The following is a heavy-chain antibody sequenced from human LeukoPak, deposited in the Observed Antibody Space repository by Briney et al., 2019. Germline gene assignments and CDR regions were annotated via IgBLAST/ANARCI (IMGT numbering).Heavy chain of an antibody. CDR1: GFTFSSYG. Sequence: GGSLRLSCAASGFTFSSYGIHWVRQAPGKGLEWVTFIGYDGRNKYYADSVKGRFTISRDNVKNSLYLQMNSLRAEDTAVYYCARNAFGLYYMDVWGKGTTVTVSS. D-gene: IGHD3/OR15-3a*01. CDR3: ARNAFGLYYMDV. V-gene: IGHV3-33*01. J-gene: IGHJ6*03. CDR2: IGYDGRNK.